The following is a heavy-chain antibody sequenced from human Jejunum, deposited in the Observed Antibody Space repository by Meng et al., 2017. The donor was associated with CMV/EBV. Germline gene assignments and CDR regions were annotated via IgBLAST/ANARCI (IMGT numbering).Heavy chain of an antibody. CDR3: ARDQPVAAADY. J-gene: IGHJ4*02. V-gene: IGHV3-48*03. CDR1: GFTFSRYE. CDR2: ISTSGSTT. D-gene: IGHD6-13*01. Sequence: ASGFTFSRYERNWVRQAPGRGLEWVSFISTSGSTTYYADSVKGRFTISRDNAKNSLYLQMNSLRAEDTGIYYCARDQPVAAADYWGQGTLVTVSS.